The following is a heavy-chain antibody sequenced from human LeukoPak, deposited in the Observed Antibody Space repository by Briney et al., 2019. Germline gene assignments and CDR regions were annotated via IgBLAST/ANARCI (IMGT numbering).Heavy chain of an antibody. D-gene: IGHD2-15*01. Sequence: GGSMRLSCAASGLAFSAYKMHWVRQAPRKGLVWVSRISTDGYTTDYADFVQGRFTASRDNTKNTWSLEMNSLRAEDTAVYHCVVGGSPGYWGQGTLVTVSS. CDR2: ISTDGYTT. CDR1: GLAFSAYK. V-gene: IGHV3-74*01. CDR3: VVGGSPGY. J-gene: IGHJ4*02.